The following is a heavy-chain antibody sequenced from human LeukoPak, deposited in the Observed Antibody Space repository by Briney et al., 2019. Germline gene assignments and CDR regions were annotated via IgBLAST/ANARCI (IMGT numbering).Heavy chain of an antibody. D-gene: IGHD3-3*01. J-gene: IGHJ6*02. CDR3: AKDTASKYYDFWSGPHGDYYYGMDV. V-gene: IGHV3-9*01. Sequence: GGSLRLSCAASGFTFDDYAMHWVRQAPGKGLEWVSGISWNSGSIGYADSVKGRFTISRGNAKNSLYLQMNSLRAEDTALYYCAKDTASKYYDFWSGPHGDYYYGMDVWGQGTAVTVSS. CDR2: ISWNSGSI. CDR1: GFTFDDYA.